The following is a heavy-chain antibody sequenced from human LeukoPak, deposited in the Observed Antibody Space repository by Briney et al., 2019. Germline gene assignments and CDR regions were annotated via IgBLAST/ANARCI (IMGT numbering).Heavy chain of an antibody. V-gene: IGHV4-34*01. CDR3: ASTGDSSGWHY. CDR1: GGSFSGYY. D-gene: IGHD6-19*01. J-gene: IGHJ4*02. CDR2: INHSGST. Sequence: SETLSLTCAVYGGSFSGYYWSWIRQPPGKGLEWIGEINHSGSTNYYPSLKSRVTISVDTSKNQFSLKLSSVTAADTAVYYCASTGDSSGWHYWGQGTLVTVSS.